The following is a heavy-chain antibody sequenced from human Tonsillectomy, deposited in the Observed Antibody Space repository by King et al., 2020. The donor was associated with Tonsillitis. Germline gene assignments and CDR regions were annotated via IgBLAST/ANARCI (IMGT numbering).Heavy chain of an antibody. CDR1: GYTFTDYY. CDR2: INPNSGDT. D-gene: IGHD6-19*01. J-gene: IGHJ4*02. V-gene: IGHV1-2*02. Sequence: QVQLVESGAEVKKPGASVKVSCRASGYTFTDYYMHWVRQAPGQGLEWMGWINPNSGDTKYAQKFQDRVTMTRDTSISTAYMELSRLRSNDTAVYYCARGLKGYSTGWCRYWGQGTLVTVSS. CDR3: ARGLKGYSTGWCRY.